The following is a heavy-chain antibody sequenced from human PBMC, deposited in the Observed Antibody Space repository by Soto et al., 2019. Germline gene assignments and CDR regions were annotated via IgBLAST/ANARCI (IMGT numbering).Heavy chain of an antibody. Sequence: SVKVSCKASGGTFSSYAISWVRQAPGQGLEWMGGIIPIFGTANYAQKFQGRVTITADESTSTAYMELSSLRSEDTAVYYCAREGGGYCSGDCYSNYFDYWGQGTLVTVSS. CDR3: AREGGGYCSGDCYSNYFDY. V-gene: IGHV1-69*13. CDR1: GGTFSSYA. D-gene: IGHD2-21*02. CDR2: IIPIFGTA. J-gene: IGHJ4*02.